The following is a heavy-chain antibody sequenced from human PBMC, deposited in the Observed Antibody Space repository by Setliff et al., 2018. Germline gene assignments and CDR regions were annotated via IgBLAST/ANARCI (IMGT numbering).Heavy chain of an antibody. J-gene: IGHJ4*02. D-gene: IGHD2-15*01. Sequence: GGSLRLSCAASGFTFSSYAMHWVRQAPGKGLEWVAVISYDGSNKYYADSVKGRFTISRDNSKNTLYLQMNSLRAEDTAVYYCARDRLVVVAASTPDYWGQGTLVTVSS. V-gene: IGHV3-30-3*01. CDR2: ISYDGSNK. CDR3: ARDRLVVVAASTPDY. CDR1: GFTFSSYA.